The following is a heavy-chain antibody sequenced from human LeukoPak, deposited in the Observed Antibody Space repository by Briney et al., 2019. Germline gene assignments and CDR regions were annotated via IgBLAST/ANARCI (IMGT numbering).Heavy chain of an antibody. D-gene: IGHD2-15*01. J-gene: IGHJ4*02. CDR3: AKDALRGGTYYYFDY. V-gene: IGHV3-33*06. CDR1: GFTFSSYG. CDR2: IWYDGSNK. Sequence: GRSLRLSCAASGFTFSSYGMHWVRQAPGKGLEWVAVIWYDGSNKYYADSVKGRFTISRDNSKNTLYLQMNSLRGEDTAVYYCAKDALRGGTYYYFDYWGQGTLVTVSS.